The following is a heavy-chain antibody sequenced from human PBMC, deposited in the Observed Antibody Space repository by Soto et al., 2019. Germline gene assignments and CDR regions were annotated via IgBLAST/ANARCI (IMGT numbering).Heavy chain of an antibody. V-gene: IGHV3-30-3*01. D-gene: IGHD2-21*02. CDR2: ISYDGSNK. J-gene: IGHJ4*02. Sequence: QVQLVESGGGVVQPGRSLRLSCAASGFTISSYAMHWVRQAPGKGLEWVAVISYDGSNKYYADSVKGRFTISRDNSKNTLYLQMNSLRAEDTAVYYCARDPVAYCGGDCRTFDYWGQGTLVTVSS. CDR3: ARDPVAYCGGDCRTFDY. CDR1: GFTISSYA.